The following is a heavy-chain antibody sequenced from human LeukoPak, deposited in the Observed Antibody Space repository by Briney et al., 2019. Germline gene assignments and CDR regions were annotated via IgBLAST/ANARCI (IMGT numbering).Heavy chain of an antibody. CDR3: ARGGAGYCSNTSCYWFDP. D-gene: IGHD2-2*01. CDR2: INHSGST. Sequence: SETLSLTCAVYGGSFSGYYWSWIRQPPGKGLEWIGEINHSGSTNYNPSLKSRVTISVDTSKNQFSLKLSSVTAADTAVYYCARGGAGYCSNTSCYWFDPWGQGTLVTVSS. CDR1: GGSFSGYY. J-gene: IGHJ5*02. V-gene: IGHV4-34*01.